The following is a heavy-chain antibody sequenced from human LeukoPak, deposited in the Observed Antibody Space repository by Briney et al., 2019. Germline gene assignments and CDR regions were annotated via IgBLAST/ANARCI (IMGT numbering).Heavy chain of an antibody. CDR3: ARDHGGWHYYYMDV. V-gene: IGHV4-59*01. D-gene: IGHD6-19*01. CDR2: IYYSGST. Sequence: SGTLSLTCTVSGGSLSSYYWSWIRQPPGKGLEWIGYIYYSGSTNYNPSLKSRVTISVDTSKNQFSLKLSSVTAADTAVYYCARDHGGWHYYYMDVWGKGTTVTISS. CDR1: GGSLSSYY. J-gene: IGHJ6*03.